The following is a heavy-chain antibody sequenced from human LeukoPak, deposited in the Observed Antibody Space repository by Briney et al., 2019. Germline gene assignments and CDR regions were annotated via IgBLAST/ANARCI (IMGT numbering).Heavy chain of an antibody. J-gene: IGHJ6*02. CDR1: GFTFSNYA. V-gene: IGHV3-64*01. Sequence: GGSLRLSCAASGFTFSNYAMHWVRQAPGKGLEYVSAISSNGGSTYYANSVKGRFTISRDNSKNTLYLQMGSLRAEDMAVYYCARGDYYDFWSGYPYYYYAMDVWGQGTTVTVSS. CDR2: ISSNGGST. D-gene: IGHD3-3*01. CDR3: ARGDYYDFWSGYPYYYYAMDV.